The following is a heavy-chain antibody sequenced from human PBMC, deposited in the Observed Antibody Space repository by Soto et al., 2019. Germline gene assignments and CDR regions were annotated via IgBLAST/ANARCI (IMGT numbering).Heavy chain of an antibody. D-gene: IGHD3-10*01. CDR1: GFTFSSYG. CDR2: ISYDGSNK. J-gene: IGHJ4*02. CDR3: AKDRMGAGVRGYFDY. Sequence: QVQLVESGGGVVQPGKSLRLSCAGSGFTFSSYGMDWVRQAPGKGLEWVAIISYDGSNKYYADSVKGRFTISRDNSKNTLYLQMSSLRADDTAVSYCAKDRMGAGVRGYFDYCGQGTLVTVSS. V-gene: IGHV3-30*18.